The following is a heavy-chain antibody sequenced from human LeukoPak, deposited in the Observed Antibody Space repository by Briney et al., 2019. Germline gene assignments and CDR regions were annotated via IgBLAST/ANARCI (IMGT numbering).Heavy chain of an antibody. CDR2: ITYSGST. J-gene: IGHJ2*01. Sequence: SETLSLTCTVSGGSISGYYWSWIRQPPGKGLEWIDYITYSGSTNYNPSLKSRVTMSVDTSKNQFSLRLSSVTAADTAVYYCARHSSGYGHFDLWGRGTLVIVSS. V-gene: IGHV4-59*08. D-gene: IGHD6-25*01. CDR1: GGSISGYY. CDR3: ARHSSGYGHFDL.